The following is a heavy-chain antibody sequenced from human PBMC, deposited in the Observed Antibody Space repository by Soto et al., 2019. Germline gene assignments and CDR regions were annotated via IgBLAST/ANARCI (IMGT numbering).Heavy chain of an antibody. D-gene: IGHD2-21*02. J-gene: IGHJ5*02. CDR3: ARIETGRVVTRPNWLDP. CDR2: INAGNGNT. V-gene: IGHV1-3*01. CDR1: GYTFINYA. Sequence: QVQLVQSGAEVKKPGASVKVSCKASGYTFINYAMHWVRQAPGQRLEWMGWINAGNGNTKYSQRFKGRVTITRDTSATTADMELSSLKPEDTAVYYGARIETGRVVTRPNWLDPWGQGTLVTVSS.